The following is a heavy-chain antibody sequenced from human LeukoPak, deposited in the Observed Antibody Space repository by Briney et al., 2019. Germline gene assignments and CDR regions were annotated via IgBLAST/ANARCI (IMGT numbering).Heavy chain of an antibody. J-gene: IGHJ4*02. CDR2: IYYSGST. CDR1: GGSISSYY. Sequence: SETLSLTCTVSGGSISSYYWSWIRQPPGKGLEWIGYIYYSGSTNYNPSLKSRVTISVDTSKNQFSLKLSSVTAADTAVYYCARDGNYGSGSTFDYWGQGTLVTVSS. CDR3: ARDGNYGSGSTFDY. D-gene: IGHD3-10*01. V-gene: IGHV4-59*01.